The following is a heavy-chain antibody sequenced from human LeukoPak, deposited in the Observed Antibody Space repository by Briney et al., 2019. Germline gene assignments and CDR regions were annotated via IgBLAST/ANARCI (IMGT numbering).Heavy chain of an antibody. V-gene: IGHV3-30*03. Sequence: PGRSLRLSCAASGFTFSSYGMHWVRQAPGKGLEWVAVISYDGSNKYYAHSVKGRFTISRDNSKNTLYLQMNSLRAEDTALYYCARGSTHYDVLTGYHYYFDYWGQGTLVTVSS. J-gene: IGHJ4*02. CDR3: ARGSTHYDVLTGYHYYFDY. D-gene: IGHD3-9*01. CDR2: ISYDGSNK. CDR1: GFTFSSYG.